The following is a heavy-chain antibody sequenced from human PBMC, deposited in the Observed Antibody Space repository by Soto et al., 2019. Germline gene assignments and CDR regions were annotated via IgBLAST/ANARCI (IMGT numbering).Heavy chain of an antibody. D-gene: IGHD3-3*01. J-gene: IGHJ4*02. CDR3: MEGMYITTFTHVDY. V-gene: IGHV3-30-3*02. Sequence: GGSLRLSCETSGFDFSNYVFHWVRQPPGRGMEWLALMSFDGSAHSYADSVKGRFTISRDNSKSTLYLEIDSLRPEDTAMYYCMEGMYITTFTHVDYWGQGT. CDR2: MSFDGSAH. CDR1: GFDFSNYV.